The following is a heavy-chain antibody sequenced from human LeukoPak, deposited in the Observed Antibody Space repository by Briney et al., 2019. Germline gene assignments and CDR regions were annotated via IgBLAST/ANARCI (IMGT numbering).Heavy chain of an antibody. Sequence: GRSLRLSCAASGFTFSSYGMHWVRQAPGKGLEWVAVISYDGSNKYYADSVKGRFTISRDNSKNTLYLQMNSLRAEYTAVYYCAKPKTAYGDYPNSSDYWGQGTLVTVSS. CDR3: AKPKTAYGDYPNSSDY. J-gene: IGHJ4*02. CDR2: ISYDGSNK. CDR1: GFTFSSYG. V-gene: IGHV3-30*18. D-gene: IGHD4-17*01.